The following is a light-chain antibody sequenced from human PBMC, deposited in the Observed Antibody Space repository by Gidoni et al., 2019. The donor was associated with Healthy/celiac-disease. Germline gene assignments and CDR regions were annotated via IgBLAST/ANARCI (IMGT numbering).Light chain of an antibody. CDR1: KLGDKY. Sequence: SYVLTQPPSVSVSPGQTASITCSGDKLGDKYACWYQQKPGQSPVVVIYEDSKRPSGIPERFSGSNSGNTATLTISGTQAMDEADYYCQAWDSSTVVFGRGTKLTVL. CDR2: EDS. V-gene: IGLV3-1*01. J-gene: IGLJ2*01. CDR3: QAWDSSTVV.